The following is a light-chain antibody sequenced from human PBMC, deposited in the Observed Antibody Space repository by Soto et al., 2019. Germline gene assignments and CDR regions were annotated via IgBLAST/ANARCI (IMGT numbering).Light chain of an antibody. CDR3: SSYAGSSTHVV. CDR2: EGS. CDR1: SSDVGSYNL. Sequence: QSALTQPASVSGSPGQSITISCTGISSDVGSYNLVSWYQQHPGKAPKVMYEGSKRPSGVSNRFSGSRPGNTASLTISGLQAEDEAHYYCSSYAGSSTHVVFGGGTKLTVL. J-gene: IGLJ2*01. V-gene: IGLV2-23*01.